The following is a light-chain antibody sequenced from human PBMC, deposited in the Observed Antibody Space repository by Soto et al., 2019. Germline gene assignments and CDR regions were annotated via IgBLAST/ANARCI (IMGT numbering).Light chain of an antibody. Sequence: QSALTQPASVSGSPGQSITISCTGTSSDIGTYDFVSWFQQHPGKVPKLMTYDVNRQPSGVSDRFSGSKSGNTASLTISGLRAEDEADYYCSSFTNSSSFVFGTGTKLTVL. CDR2: DVN. J-gene: IGLJ1*01. V-gene: IGLV2-14*01. CDR3: SSFTNSSSFV. CDR1: SSDIGTYDF.